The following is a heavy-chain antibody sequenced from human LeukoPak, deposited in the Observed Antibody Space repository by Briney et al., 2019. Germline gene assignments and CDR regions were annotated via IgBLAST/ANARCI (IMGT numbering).Heavy chain of an antibody. Sequence: SETLSLTYAVYGGSFSGYYWSWIRQPPGKGLEWIGEINHSGSTNYNPSLKSRVTISVDTSKNQFSLKLSSVTAAGTAVYYCARGLRYFDWLSGSLGMDVWGQGTTVTVSS. CDR2: INHSGST. V-gene: IGHV4-34*01. CDR1: GGSFSGYY. D-gene: IGHD3-9*01. CDR3: ARGLRYFDWLSGSLGMDV. J-gene: IGHJ6*02.